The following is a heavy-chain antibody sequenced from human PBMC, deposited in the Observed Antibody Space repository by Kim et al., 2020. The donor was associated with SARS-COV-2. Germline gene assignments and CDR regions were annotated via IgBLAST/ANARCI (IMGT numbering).Heavy chain of an antibody. CDR3: ARVLHSSGWYDKPPGGYYFYY. D-gene: IGHD6-19*01. CDR2: INHSGST. CDR1: GGSFSGYY. Sequence: SQTLSLTCAVYGGSFSGYYWSWIRQPPGKGLEWIGEINHSGSTNYNPSLKSRVTISVDTSKNQFSLKLSSVTAADTAVYYCARVLHSSGWYDKPPGGYYFYYGGQGTLVTVSS. J-gene: IGHJ4*02. V-gene: IGHV4-34*01.